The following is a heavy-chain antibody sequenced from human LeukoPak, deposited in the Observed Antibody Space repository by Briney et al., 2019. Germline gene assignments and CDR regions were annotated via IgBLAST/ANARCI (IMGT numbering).Heavy chain of an antibody. J-gene: IGHJ4*02. CDR3: ARGGRDGYSSADF. V-gene: IGHV3-30-3*01. CDR1: GFTFSYYA. Sequence: GGSPRLSCAASGFTFSYYAMHWVRQAPGKGLEWVAVISYDESSKYYADSVKGRFTISRDNPKNTLYLQLNSLRAEDTAVYYCARGGRDGYSSADFWGQGTLVTVSS. D-gene: IGHD5-24*01. CDR2: ISYDESSK.